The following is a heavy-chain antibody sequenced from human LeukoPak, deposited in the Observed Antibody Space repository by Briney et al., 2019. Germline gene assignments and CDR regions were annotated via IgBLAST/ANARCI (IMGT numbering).Heavy chain of an antibody. Sequence: PGGSLRLSCAASGFTFSGYWMHWVRQVPGKGLEWVSHIKTDGSTTNYADSVRGRFTISRDNVKNMLYLQMNSLRAEDTAVYYCTRFGYSNSDLDAFDIWGQGTLVAVSS. J-gene: IGHJ4*02. CDR2: IKTDGSTT. D-gene: IGHD5-12*01. CDR3: TRFGYSNSDLDAFDI. CDR1: GFTFSGYW. V-gene: IGHV3-74*01.